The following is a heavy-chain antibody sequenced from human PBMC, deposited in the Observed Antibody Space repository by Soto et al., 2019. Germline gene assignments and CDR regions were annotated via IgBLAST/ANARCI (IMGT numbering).Heavy chain of an antibody. CDR2: IIPIFGTA. V-gene: IGHV1-69*13. CDR1: GVTFSSYA. D-gene: IGHD2-15*01. CDR3: AREVYCSGGSCYSPATYYYYGMDV. J-gene: IGHJ6*02. Sequence: ASVKVSCKASGVTFSSYAISWVRQAPGQGLEWMGGIIPIFGTANYAQKFQGRVTITADESTSTAYMELSSLRSEDTAAYYCAREVYCSGGSCYSPATYYYYGMDVWGQGTTVTVSS.